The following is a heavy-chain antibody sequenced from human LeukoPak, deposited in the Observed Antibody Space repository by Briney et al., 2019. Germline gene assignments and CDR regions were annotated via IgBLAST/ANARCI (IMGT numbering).Heavy chain of an antibody. J-gene: IGHJ6*02. Sequence: ASVKVSCKASGGTFSSYAISWVRQAPGQGLEWMRGIIPIFGTANYAQKFQGRVTITADESTSTAYMELSSLRSEDTAVYYCARDWAGDYYYGMDVWGQGTTVTVSS. CDR3: ARDWAGDYYYGMDV. D-gene: IGHD3-10*01. V-gene: IGHV1-69*13. CDR2: IIPIFGTA. CDR1: GGTFSSYA.